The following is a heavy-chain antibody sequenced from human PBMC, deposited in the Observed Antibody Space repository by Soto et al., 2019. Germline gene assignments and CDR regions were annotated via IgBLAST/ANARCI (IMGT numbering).Heavy chain of an antibody. J-gene: IGHJ4*02. CDR1: GGSISSGGYY. Sequence: SETLSLTCTVSGGSISSGGYYWSWIRQHPGKGLEWIGYIFYSGSTYYNPSLKSRVSISADTSKNQFSLKLSSVTAADTAVYYCARAPYFYESSGYLFFDYWGQGALVTVSS. CDR2: IFYSGST. CDR3: ARAPYFYESSGYLFFDY. V-gene: IGHV4-31*03. D-gene: IGHD3-22*01.